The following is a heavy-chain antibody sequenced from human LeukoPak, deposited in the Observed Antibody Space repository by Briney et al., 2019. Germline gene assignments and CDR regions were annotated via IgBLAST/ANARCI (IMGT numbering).Heavy chain of an antibody. CDR2: IYTSGST. V-gene: IGHV4-4*07. Sequence: SETLSLTCTVSGGSISSYYWSWIRQPAGKGLEWIGRIYTSGSTNYNPSLKSRVTMSVDTSKNQFSLKLSSVTAAGTAVYYCARDPAMVRGVAPYYFDYWGQGTLVTVSS. CDR3: ARDPAMVRGVAPYYFDY. D-gene: IGHD3-10*01. J-gene: IGHJ4*02. CDR1: GGSISSYY.